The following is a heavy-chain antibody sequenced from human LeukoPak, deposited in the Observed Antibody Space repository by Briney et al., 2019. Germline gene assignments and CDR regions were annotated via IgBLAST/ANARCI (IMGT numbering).Heavy chain of an antibody. CDR2: FYHSGNT. J-gene: IGHJ4*02. CDR3: AREHFDY. V-gene: IGHV4-59*02. Sequence: SETLSLTCSVSGGSVSSHYWTWIRQPPGKGLEWIGCFYHSGNTYYNPSLKSRVTISVDTSKNQFSLKLSSVTAADTAVYYCAREHFDYWGQGALVTVSS. CDR1: GGSVSSHY.